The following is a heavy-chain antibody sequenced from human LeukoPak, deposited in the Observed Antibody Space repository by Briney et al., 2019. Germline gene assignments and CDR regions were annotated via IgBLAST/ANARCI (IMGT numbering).Heavy chain of an antibody. D-gene: IGHD5-18*01. CDR3: ARVGRIQYFDC. V-gene: IGHV3-48*03. J-gene: IGHJ4*02. Sequence: GGSLRLSCSASEFTFSSYEMNWVRQAPGKGLEWVSYISGGGETTLYADSVKGRSTTSRDNAKNSLYLQLTSLRAEDTAVYYCARVGRIQYFDCWGQGTLVTVSS. CDR1: EFTFSSYE. CDR2: ISGGGETT.